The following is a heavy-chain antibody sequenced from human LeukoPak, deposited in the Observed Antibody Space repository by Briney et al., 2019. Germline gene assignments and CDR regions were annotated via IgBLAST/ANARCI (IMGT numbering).Heavy chain of an antibody. D-gene: IGHD6-19*01. CDR1: GFTVSSNY. Sequence: GGSLRLSCAASGFTVSSNYMSWVRQAPGKGLEWVSVIYSGGSTYYADSVKGRFTISRDNAKNSLYLQMNSLRAEDTAVYYCARDRGAEAVAESDYWGQGTLVTVSS. V-gene: IGHV3-53*01. CDR3: ARDRGAEAVAESDY. CDR2: IYSGGST. J-gene: IGHJ4*02.